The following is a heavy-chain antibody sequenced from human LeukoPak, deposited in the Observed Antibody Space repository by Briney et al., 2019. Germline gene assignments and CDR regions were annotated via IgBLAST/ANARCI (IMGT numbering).Heavy chain of an antibody. CDR1: GGSISSSSYY. Sequence: PSETLSLTCTVSGGSISSSSYYWGWIRQPPGKGLEWIGSIYYSGGTYYNPSLKSRVTISVDTSKNQFSLKLSSVTAADTAVYYCARLIVVRGVNWGYYFDYWGQGTLVTVSS. CDR2: IYYSGGT. V-gene: IGHV4-39*01. CDR3: ARLIVVRGVNWGYYFDY. J-gene: IGHJ4*02. D-gene: IGHD3-10*01.